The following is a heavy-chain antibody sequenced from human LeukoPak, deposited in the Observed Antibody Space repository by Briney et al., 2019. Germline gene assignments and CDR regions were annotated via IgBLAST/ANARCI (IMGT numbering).Heavy chain of an antibody. Sequence: ASVKVSCKASGYTFTGYYMHWVRQAPGQGLEWMGWINPNSGGTNYAQKFQGRVTMTRDTSISTAYMELSRLRSDDTAVYYCARNYGDGPFWYFDLWGRGTLVTVSS. V-gene: IGHV1-2*02. CDR3: ARNYGDGPFWYFDL. CDR2: INPNSGGT. J-gene: IGHJ2*01. CDR1: GYTFTGYY. D-gene: IGHD4-17*01.